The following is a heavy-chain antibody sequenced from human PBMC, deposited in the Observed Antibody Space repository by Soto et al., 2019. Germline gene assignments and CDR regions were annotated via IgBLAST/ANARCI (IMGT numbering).Heavy chain of an antibody. CDR1: GDSISNSKW. CDR3: ASGEAYGDIVVVVAAPDYGMDV. D-gene: IGHD2-15*01. CDR2: IDHNGIT. V-gene: IGHV4-4*02. J-gene: IGHJ6*02. Sequence: SETLSLTCAVSGDSISNSKWWTWVRQTPGKGLEWIGKIDHNGITNYNPSLESRVTILKDNSKNQLSLKLSSVTGADSAVYYCASGEAYGDIVVVVAAPDYGMDVWGQGTTVTVSS.